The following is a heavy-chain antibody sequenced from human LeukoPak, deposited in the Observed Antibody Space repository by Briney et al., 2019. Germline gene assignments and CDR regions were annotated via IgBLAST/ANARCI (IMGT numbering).Heavy chain of an antibody. CDR1: GGSISSSSYY. CDR2: IYYSGST. CDR3: ARQGYYDILTGYYILSFDY. Sequence: SETLSLTCTVSGGSISSSSYYWGWIRQPPGKGLEWIGSIYYSGSTYYNPSLESRVTISVDTSKNQFSLKLSSVTAADTAVYYCARQGYYDILTGYYILSFDYWGQGTLVTVSS. J-gene: IGHJ4*02. V-gene: IGHV4-39*01. D-gene: IGHD3-9*01.